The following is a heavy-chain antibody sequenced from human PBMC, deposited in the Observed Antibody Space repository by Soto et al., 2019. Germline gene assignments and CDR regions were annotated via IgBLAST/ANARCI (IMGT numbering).Heavy chain of an antibody. J-gene: IGHJ6*02. D-gene: IGHD2-2*01. Sequence: SETLSLTYAVSGGSISSSNWWSWVRQPPGKGLEWIGEIYHSGSTNYNPSLKSRVTISVDKSKNQFSLRLTSVTAEDTAVYYCTRARAGVPAAMDYYYYYGMDVWGQGTTVTVSS. CDR3: TRARAGVPAAMDYYYYYGMDV. CDR1: GGSISSSNW. CDR2: IYHSGST. V-gene: IGHV4-4*02.